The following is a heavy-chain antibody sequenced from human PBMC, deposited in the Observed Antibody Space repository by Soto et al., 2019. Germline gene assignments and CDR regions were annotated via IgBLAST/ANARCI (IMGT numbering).Heavy chain of an antibody. CDR3: ARGLQQLVPFDY. J-gene: IGHJ4*02. CDR1: GYTLTELS. CDR2: FDPEDGET. V-gene: IGHV1-24*01. Sequence: ASVKVSCKVSGYTLTELSMHWVRQAPGKGLEWMGGFDPEDGETIYAQKFQGRVTMTEDTSTDTAYMELRSLRSDDTAVYYCARGLQQLVPFDYWGQGTLVTVPQ. D-gene: IGHD6-13*01.